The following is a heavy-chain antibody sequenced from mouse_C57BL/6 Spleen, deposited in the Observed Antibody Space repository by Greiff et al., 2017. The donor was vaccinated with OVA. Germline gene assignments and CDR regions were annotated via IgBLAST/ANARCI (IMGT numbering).Heavy chain of an antibody. D-gene: IGHD2-2*01. Sequence: QVQLQQSGAELVKPGASVKLSCKASGYTFTSYWMHWVKQRPGQGLEWIGMIHPNSGSTNYNEKFKSKATLTVDNSSSTAYMQLSSLTSEDSAVYYCARGGYDGRGLYYFDYWGQGTTLTVSS. CDR2: IHPNSGST. CDR3: ARGGYDGRGLYYFDY. V-gene: IGHV1-64*01. CDR1: GYTFTSYW. J-gene: IGHJ2*01.